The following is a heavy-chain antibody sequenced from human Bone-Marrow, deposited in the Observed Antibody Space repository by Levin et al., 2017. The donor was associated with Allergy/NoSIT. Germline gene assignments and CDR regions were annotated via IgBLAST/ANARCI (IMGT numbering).Heavy chain of an antibody. CDR2: FDPEDGET. CDR1: GYTLTDLS. D-gene: IGHD4/OR15-4a*01. Sequence: PGGSLRLSCKVSGYTLTDLSIHWVRQAPGKGLEWMGGFDPEDGETIYAQKFQGRVTMTEDTSTDTAYMELSSLRSEDTAVYYCAIDTISPVGAPTDAFDIWGQGTMVTVSS. V-gene: IGHV1-24*01. CDR3: AIDTISPVGAPTDAFDI. J-gene: IGHJ3*02.